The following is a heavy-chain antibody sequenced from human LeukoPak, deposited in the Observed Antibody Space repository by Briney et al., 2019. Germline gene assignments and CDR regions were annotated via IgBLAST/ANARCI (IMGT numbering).Heavy chain of an antibody. CDR2: INSDGSSA. CDR3: ARGGVGCFDY. V-gene: IGHV3-74*01. J-gene: IGHJ4*02. CDR1: GFTFTTYW. Sequence: GGSLRLSRAASGFTFTTYWIHWVRQAPGKGLVWVSHINSDGSSATYADSVKGRLTISRDNAKNTVYLQMNSLRAEDTAVYYCARGGVGCFDYWGQGALVTVSS. D-gene: IGHD6-19*01.